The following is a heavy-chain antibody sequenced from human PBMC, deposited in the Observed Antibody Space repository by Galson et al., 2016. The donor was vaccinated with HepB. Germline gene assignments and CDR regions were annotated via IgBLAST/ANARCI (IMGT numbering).Heavy chain of an antibody. CDR1: GFTFSSYA. CDR3: ARDVDIVVVSGARH. D-gene: IGHD2-15*01. J-gene: IGHJ4*02. CDR2: ASSGGYGT. V-gene: IGHV3-23*01. Sequence: SLRLSCAVSGFTFSSYAMTWVRQAPGKGLEWVPSASSGGYGTYYADSVKGRFTISRDNSRQTLFLQMDSLRVEDTAVYYFARDVDIVVVSGARHWGQGTLVTVSS.